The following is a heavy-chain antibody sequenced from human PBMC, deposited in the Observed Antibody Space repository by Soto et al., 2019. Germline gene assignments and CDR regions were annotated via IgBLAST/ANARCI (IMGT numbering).Heavy chain of an antibody. D-gene: IGHD7-27*01. J-gene: IGHJ3*01. V-gene: IGHV3-23*01. CDR2: IGGTDGDSDGVP. Sequence: VQLLESGGDLVQPGGSLRLSCVASGFILNNYAMSWVRQAPGKGLEWVSTIGGTDGDSDGVPWYEDSVKGRFTISRASSANTLFMHMDNLRAEDSSLYYWVKRGRNWGAFDFWGQGTTVVVSS. CDR3: VKRGRNWGAFDF. CDR1: GFILNNYA.